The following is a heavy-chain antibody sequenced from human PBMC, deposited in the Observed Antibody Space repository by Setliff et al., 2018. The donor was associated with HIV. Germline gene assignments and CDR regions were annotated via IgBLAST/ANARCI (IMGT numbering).Heavy chain of an antibody. J-gene: IGHJ4*02. CDR2: VSAYNGNT. CDR3: ARDRRFAGTYHFDS. CDR1: GYTFPDYG. V-gene: IGHV1-18*01. Sequence: ASVKVSCKASGYTFPDYGISWVRQAPGQGLEWMGWVSAYNGNTNYAQKFQERVTMTTDTSSTTAYMELWSLRSDDTAVYYCARDRRFAGTYHFDSWGQGTLVTVSS. D-gene: IGHD1-26*01.